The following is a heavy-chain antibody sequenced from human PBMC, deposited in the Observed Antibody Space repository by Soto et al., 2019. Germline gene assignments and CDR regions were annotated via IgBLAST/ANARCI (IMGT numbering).Heavy chain of an antibody. D-gene: IGHD2-2*01. CDR2: IKSQGDGGTR. CDR1: GFSFRNAW. Sequence: GGSLRLSCAASGFSFRNAWMSWVRQAPGKGLEWVGHIKSQGDGGTRDYAAPVKGRFTISRDDSKNTLFLQMNSLKNGDTAVYFCTTDLQAYCDGTTCYAGNYYYDDMDVWGQGTTVTVSS. CDR3: TTDLQAYCDGTTCYAGNYYYDDMDV. V-gene: IGHV3-15*01. J-gene: IGHJ6*02.